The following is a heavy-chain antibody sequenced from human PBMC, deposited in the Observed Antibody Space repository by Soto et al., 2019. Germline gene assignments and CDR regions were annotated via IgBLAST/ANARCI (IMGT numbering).Heavy chain of an antibody. CDR1: GGTLSRYA. CDR2: ISGSGGST. V-gene: IGHV3-23*01. Sequence: GGSLRLSCGGSGGTLSRYALSWGRQAPGKGLELVSAISGSGGSTYYADSVKGRFTISRDNSKNTLYLQMNRLRAEDTAVYYCAKDQSYDFRRPASFDPCGKGT. CDR3: AKDQSYDFRRPASFDP. J-gene: IGHJ5*02. D-gene: IGHD3-3*01.